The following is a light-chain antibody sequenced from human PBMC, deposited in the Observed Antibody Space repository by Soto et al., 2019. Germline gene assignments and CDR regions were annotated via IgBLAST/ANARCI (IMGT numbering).Light chain of an antibody. CDR3: GAHAGSNTWV. Sequence: QSALTQSPSASASPGQSVTISCTGSSGDIGAYNYVSWYQRHPGKAPKLIIYEVNKRPSGVPDRFSGSKSGITASLTVSGLQADDEADYYCGAHAGSNTWVFGGGTKLTVL. J-gene: IGLJ3*02. CDR1: SGDIGAYNY. CDR2: EVN. V-gene: IGLV2-8*01.